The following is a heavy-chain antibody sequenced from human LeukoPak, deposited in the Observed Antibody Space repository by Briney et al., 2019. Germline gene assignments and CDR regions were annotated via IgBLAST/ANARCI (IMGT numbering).Heavy chain of an antibody. V-gene: IGHV4-59*13. J-gene: IGHJ6*04. D-gene: IGHD2-2*01. CDR2: IYYSGST. CDR1: GRSISIYY. CDR3: AREYCSSTSCYGMDV. Sequence: PSETLSLLCTVSGRSISIYYGSWIRQPRGKGGEGIGYIYYSGSTNYNPSLKSRVTISVDTSKNQFSLKLSSVTAADTAVYYCAREYCSSTSCYGMDVWGKGTTVTVSS.